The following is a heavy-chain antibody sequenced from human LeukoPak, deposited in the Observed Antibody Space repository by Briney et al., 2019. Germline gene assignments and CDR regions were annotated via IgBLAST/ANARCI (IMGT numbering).Heavy chain of an antibody. V-gene: IGHV1-69*05. CDR1: GGTFSSYA. J-gene: IGHJ4*02. D-gene: IGHD3-3*01. Sequence: GASVKVSCKASGGTFSSYAISWVRQAPGQGLEWMGGIIPIFGTANYAQKFQGRVMITTDESTSTAYMELSSLRSEDTAVYYCARGKGYDFWSGYYLDYWGQGTLVTVSS. CDR2: IIPIFGTA. CDR3: ARGKGYDFWSGYYLDY.